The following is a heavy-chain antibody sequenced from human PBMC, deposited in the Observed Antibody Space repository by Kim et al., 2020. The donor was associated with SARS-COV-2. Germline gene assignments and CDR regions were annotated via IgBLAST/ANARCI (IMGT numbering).Heavy chain of an antibody. CDR3: ARGQVEITMFLLASFSSRQFFDC. J-gene: IGHJ4*02. V-gene: IGHV3-23*01. CDR1: GFTLPNYP. Sequence: GGSLRLSCAASGFTLPNYPMNWVRQTPGKGLEWVSSISDKGGSTSYADSVKGRFTISRDNSKNTLYVQMKSLRAEDTAVYYCARGQVEITMFLLASFSSRQFFDCWGQGTLVTVSS. D-gene: IGHD3-10*02. CDR2: ISDKGGST.